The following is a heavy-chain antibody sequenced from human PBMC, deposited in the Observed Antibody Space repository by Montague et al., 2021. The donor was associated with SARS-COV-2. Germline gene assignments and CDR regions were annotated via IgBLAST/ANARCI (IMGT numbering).Heavy chain of an antibody. CDR2: IRNSGENK. CDR1: GFIFSSYE. D-gene: IGHD3-22*01. Sequence: SLRLSCAASGFIFSSYEINWVRQAPGKGLEWVADIRNSGENKYYADSVKGRFTISRDNSKNSLYLQMNNLRAEDTAVYYCAKAGEDYYYDGSGCVYWGQGTLVTVSS. CDR3: AKAGEDYYYDGSGCVY. V-gene: IGHV3-48*03. J-gene: IGHJ1*01.